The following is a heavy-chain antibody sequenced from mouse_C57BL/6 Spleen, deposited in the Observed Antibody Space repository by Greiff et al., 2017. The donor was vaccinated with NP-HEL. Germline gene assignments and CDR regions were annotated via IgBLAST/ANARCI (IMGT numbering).Heavy chain of an antibody. CDR2: INPYNGGT. D-gene: IGHD2-3*01. J-gene: IGHJ3*01. V-gene: IGHV1-19*01. Sequence: VQLQQSGPVLVKPGASVKMSCKASGYTFTDYYMNWVKQSHGKSLEWIGVINPYNGGTSYNQKFKGKATLTVDKSSSTAYMELNSLTSEDSAVYYCARSLDDGYFFAYWGQGTLVTVSA. CDR3: ARSLDDGYFFAY. CDR1: GYTFTDYY.